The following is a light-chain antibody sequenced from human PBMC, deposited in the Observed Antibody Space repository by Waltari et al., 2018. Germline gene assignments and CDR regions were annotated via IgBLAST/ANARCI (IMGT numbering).Light chain of an antibody. CDR3: QQLNVYPLT. V-gene: IGKV1-9*01. Sequence: DIQLTQSPSFLSASVGDRFTISCRASQDISSYLAWYQQKPGEAPKLLIYAASTLQSGVPSRFSGSGSGTEFTLTISSLQPEDFAAYYCQQLNVYPLTFGGGSKVEIK. CDR1: QDISSY. CDR2: AAS. J-gene: IGKJ4*01.